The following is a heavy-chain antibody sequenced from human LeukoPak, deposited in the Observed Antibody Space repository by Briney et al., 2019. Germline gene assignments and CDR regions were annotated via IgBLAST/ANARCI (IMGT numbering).Heavy chain of an antibody. J-gene: IGHJ3*02. CDR2: ISYDGSNK. V-gene: IGHV3-30*14. CDR1: GFTFSSYA. Sequence: GGSLRLSCAASGFTFSSYAMHWVRQAPGKGLEWVAVISYDGSNKYYADSVKGRFTISRDNSKNTLYLQMNSLRAEDSALYYCARGGRGSAAVVAPRSFDIWGQGTMVTVSS. CDR3: ARGGRGSAAVVAPRSFDI. D-gene: IGHD3-22*01.